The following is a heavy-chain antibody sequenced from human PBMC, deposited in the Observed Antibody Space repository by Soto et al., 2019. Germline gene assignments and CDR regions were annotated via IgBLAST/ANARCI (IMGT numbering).Heavy chain of an antibody. Sequence: TYSGVTMSTRSGGVGWIRQRQGKALEWLALIYWNDDKWYRPSLKSRLTVTKDTSKNQGVLTMANMDPVDSGTYYCAHTVAYSSTWNFSDYWGHGTPVTVSA. CDR1: GVTMSTRSGG. J-gene: IGHJ4*01. CDR2: IYWNDDK. V-gene: IGHV2-5*01. D-gene: IGHD6-13*01. CDR3: AHTVAYSSTWNFSDY.